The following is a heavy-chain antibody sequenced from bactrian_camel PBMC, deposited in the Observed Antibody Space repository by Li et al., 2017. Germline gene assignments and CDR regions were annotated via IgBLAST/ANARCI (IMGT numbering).Heavy chain of an antibody. CDR2: ISDGDGST. J-gene: IGHJ6*01. V-gene: IGHV3S54*01. D-gene: IGHD1*01. CDR1: GNGYSRKC. CDR3: AARGVSIFVAREKRKSACAVPGRTSADFDY. Sequence: QLVESGGGSVQAGGSLRLSCAYSGNGYSRKCLGWYRQAPGQEREEVATISDGDGSTAYADSVKGRFTISQDIAKSTLYLQMNSLQPEDTAMYYCAARGVSIFVAREKRKSACAVPGRTSADFDYWGQGTQVTVS.